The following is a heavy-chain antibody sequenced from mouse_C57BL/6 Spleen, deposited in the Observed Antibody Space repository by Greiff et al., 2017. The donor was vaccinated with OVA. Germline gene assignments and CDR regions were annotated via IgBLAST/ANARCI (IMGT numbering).Heavy chain of an antibody. CDR1: GFTFTDYY. Sequence: VQLKESGGGLVQPGGSLSLSCAASGFTFTDYYMSWVRQPPGKALEWLGFIRNKANGYTTEYSASVKGRFTISRDNSQSILYLQMNALRAEDSATYYCARSNWDYFDYWGQGTTLTVSS. CDR2: IRNKANGYTT. V-gene: IGHV7-3*01. J-gene: IGHJ2*01. CDR3: ARSNWDYFDY. D-gene: IGHD4-1*01.